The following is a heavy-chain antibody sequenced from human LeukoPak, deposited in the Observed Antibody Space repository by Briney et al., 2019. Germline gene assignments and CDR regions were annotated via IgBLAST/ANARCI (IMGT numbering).Heavy chain of an antibody. CDR2: IRYDGSNK. V-gene: IGHV3-30*02. Sequence: GGSLRLSCAASGFTFSSYGMHWVRQAPGKGLEWVAFIRYDGSNKYYADSVKGRFTISRDNAKNTLYLQMNSLRAEDTAVYYCARDLYYDSSGYYFPYFDYWGQGTLVTVSA. CDR1: GFTFSSYG. J-gene: IGHJ4*02. D-gene: IGHD3-22*01. CDR3: ARDLYYDSSGYYFPYFDY.